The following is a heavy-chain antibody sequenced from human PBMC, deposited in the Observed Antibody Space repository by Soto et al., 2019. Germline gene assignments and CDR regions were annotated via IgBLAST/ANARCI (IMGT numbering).Heavy chain of an antibody. J-gene: IGHJ5*02. Sequence: SVKVSCKASGGTFSSYAISWVRQAPGQGLEWMGGIIPIFGTANYAQKFQGRVTITADKSTSTAYMELSSLRSEDTAVYYCVREGIVVVPAAIGNWFDPWGQGTLVTV. CDR2: IIPIFGTA. CDR1: GGTFSSYA. CDR3: VREGIVVVPAAIGNWFDP. V-gene: IGHV1-69*06. D-gene: IGHD2-2*02.